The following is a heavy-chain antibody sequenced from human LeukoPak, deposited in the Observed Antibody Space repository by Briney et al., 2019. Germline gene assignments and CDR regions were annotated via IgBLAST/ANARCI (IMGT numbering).Heavy chain of an antibody. V-gene: IGHV4-59*01. D-gene: IGHD6-13*01. CDR1: GGSISSYY. CDR2: IYYSGTT. Sequence: SETLSLTCTVSGGSISSYYWSWIRQPPGEGLEWIGYIYYSGTTNYNPSLKSRATIAVDTSKNQFSLKLSSVTAADTAVYYCARGVYIPAAQYGYWGQGTLVTVSS. CDR3: ARGVYIPAAQYGY. J-gene: IGHJ4*02.